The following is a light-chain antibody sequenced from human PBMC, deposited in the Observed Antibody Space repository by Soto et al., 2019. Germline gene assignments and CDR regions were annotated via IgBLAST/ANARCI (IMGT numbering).Light chain of an antibody. V-gene: IGKV1-39*01. Sequence: DIQMTQSPSSLSASVGDTVTITCRASQSISVHLNWYQQKPGKVPKLLIYAASNLQSGVPSSFSGSGSETDFALTIGSLQPEDFATYYCQQSYITPYTFGQGTKLQIK. CDR1: QSISVH. J-gene: IGKJ2*01. CDR2: AAS. CDR3: QQSYITPYT.